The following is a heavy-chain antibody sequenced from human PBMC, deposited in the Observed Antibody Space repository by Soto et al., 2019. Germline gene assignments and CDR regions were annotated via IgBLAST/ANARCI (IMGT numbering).Heavy chain of an antibody. CDR2: ISYDGSNK. CDR3: ASSIAAAGTGNSGIDY. V-gene: IGHV3-30-3*01. Sequence: QVQLVESGGGVVQPGRSLRLSCAASGFTFSSYAMHWVRQAPGKGLEWVAVISYDGSNKYYADSVKGRFTISRDNSKNTLYLQMNSLRAEDTAVYYCASSIAAAGTGNSGIDYWGQGTLFTVSS. D-gene: IGHD6-13*01. CDR1: GFTFSSYA. J-gene: IGHJ4*02.